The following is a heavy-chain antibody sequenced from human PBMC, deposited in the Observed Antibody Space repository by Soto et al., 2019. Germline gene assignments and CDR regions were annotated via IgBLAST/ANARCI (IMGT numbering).Heavy chain of an antibody. D-gene: IGHD3-16*01. CDR2: IIPIFGTA. CDR1: GGTFSSYA. V-gene: IGHV1-69*12. J-gene: IGHJ4*02. Sequence: QVQRVQSGSAVKKPGSSVKVSCKASGGTFSSYAISWVRQAPGQGLEWMGGIIPIFGTANYAQKFQGRVTITADESTSTAYMELISRRSEDTAVYYCARENWGFELGFDYWGQGTLVSVSS. CDR3: ARENWGFELGFDY.